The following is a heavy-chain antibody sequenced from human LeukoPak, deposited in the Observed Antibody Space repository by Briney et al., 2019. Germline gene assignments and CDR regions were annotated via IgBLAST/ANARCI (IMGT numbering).Heavy chain of an antibody. Sequence: PSETLSLTSTVSVGSICSYYWSWMRQRPGKGLEWIGHIYYSGRTNYNHSLKSRATISVDTFTKQFSLKMSSVTAADTAVYYCARVRDYDPPAFYYYSMDVWGKGTTVTVSS. D-gene: IGHD4-17*01. J-gene: IGHJ6*03. V-gene: IGHV4-59*01. CDR1: VGSICSYY. CDR2: IYYSGRT. CDR3: ARVRDYDPPAFYYYSMDV.